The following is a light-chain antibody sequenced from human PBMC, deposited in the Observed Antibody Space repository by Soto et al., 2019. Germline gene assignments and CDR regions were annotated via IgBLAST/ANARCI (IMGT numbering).Light chain of an antibody. CDR3: QQRNNWPRT. CDR1: QSVSRF. J-gene: IGKJ1*01. Sequence: EIVWTQSPATLSFSTGQRATLSCLASQSVSRFLDWYQQKPGQAPRLLIYDASNRATGIPARFSGGGSGTDFTLTISSLEPEDFAVYYCQQRNNWPRTFGQGTKWIS. V-gene: IGKV3-11*01. CDR2: DAS.